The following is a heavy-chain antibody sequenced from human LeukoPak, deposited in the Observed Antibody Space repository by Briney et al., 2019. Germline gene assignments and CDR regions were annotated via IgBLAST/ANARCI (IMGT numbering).Heavy chain of an antibody. CDR1: GYTFTSYG. Sequence: GASVKVSCKASGYTFTSYGISWVRQAPGQGLEWMGWISAYNGNTNYAQKLQGRVTTTTDTSTSTAYMELRSLRSDDTAVYYCARDVRAVAGTWVENDYWGQGTLVTVSS. CDR3: ARDVRAVAGTWVENDY. J-gene: IGHJ4*02. CDR2: ISAYNGNT. D-gene: IGHD6-19*01. V-gene: IGHV1-18*01.